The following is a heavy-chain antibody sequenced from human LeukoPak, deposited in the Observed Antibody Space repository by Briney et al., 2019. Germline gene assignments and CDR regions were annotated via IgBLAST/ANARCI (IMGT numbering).Heavy chain of an antibody. V-gene: IGHV3-7*01. D-gene: IGHD3-16*02. CDR3: ASDSVIGGVISYYFDY. J-gene: IGHJ4*02. CDR2: IRQDGSQK. Sequence: GGSLRLSCAASGFTFSYYWMTWVRQAPGKGLEWVANIRQDGSQKYYVDSVKGRFTISRDNAQNSLYLQMNSLRAEDTAVYYCASDSVIGGVISYYFDYWGQGTLVTVSS. CDR1: GFTFSYYW.